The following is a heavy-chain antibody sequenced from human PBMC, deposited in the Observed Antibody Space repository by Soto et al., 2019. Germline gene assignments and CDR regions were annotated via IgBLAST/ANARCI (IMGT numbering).Heavy chain of an antibody. CDR1: GFTFSSYA. J-gene: IGHJ4*02. CDR2: ISGSGGST. Sequence: PGGSLRLSCAASGFTFSSYAMSWVRQAPGKGLEWVSAISGSGGSTYYADSVKGRFTISRDNSKNTLYLQMNSLRAEDTAVYYCAKHYSRASITMIVVVITRERGPAPFDYWGQGTLVTVSS. CDR3: AKHYSRASITMIVVVITRERGPAPFDY. D-gene: IGHD3-22*01. V-gene: IGHV3-23*01.